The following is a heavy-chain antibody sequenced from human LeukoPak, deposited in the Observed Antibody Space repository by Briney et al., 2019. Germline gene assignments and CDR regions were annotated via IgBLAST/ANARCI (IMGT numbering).Heavy chain of an antibody. CDR1: GFSFRGYG. CDR3: ARGRGGPPFDY. Sequence: TGGSLRLSCEVSGFSFRGYGMHWVRQAPGRGVEYIADIVGGGGTTYHANFVKGRFTISRDNSKNTVYLQMGRLRTEDTAVYYCARGRGGPPFDYWGQGTLVAVSS. CDR2: IVGGGGTT. V-gene: IGHV3-64*01. J-gene: IGHJ4*02.